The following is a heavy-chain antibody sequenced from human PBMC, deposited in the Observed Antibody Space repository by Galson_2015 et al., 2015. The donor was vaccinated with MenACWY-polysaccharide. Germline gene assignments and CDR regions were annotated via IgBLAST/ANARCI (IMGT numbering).Heavy chain of an antibody. J-gene: IGHJ6*02. CDR1: GFTFTTYT. D-gene: IGHD2-2*01. CDR3: AKGRAPSTYYGMDV. CDR2: ISGTGTI. Sequence: SLRLSCAASGFTFTTYTINWARQAPGQGLEWVSSISGTGTIYYADSVKGRFTISRDNAKNSLYLQMNSLRADDTAVYYCAKGRAPSTYYGMDVWGQGTTVTVSS. V-gene: IGHV3-48*01.